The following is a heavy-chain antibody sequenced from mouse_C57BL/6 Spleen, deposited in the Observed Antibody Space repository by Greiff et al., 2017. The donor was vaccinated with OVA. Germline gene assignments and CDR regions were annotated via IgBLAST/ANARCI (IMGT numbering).Heavy chain of an antibody. J-gene: IGHJ4*01. CDR1: GFTFSDYG. V-gene: IGHV5-17*01. CDR2: ISSGSSTI. CDR3: ARYYDYGPMDY. D-gene: IGHD2-4*01. Sequence: EVQLQESGGGLVKPGGSLKLSCAASGFTFSDYGMHWVRQAPEKGLEWVAYISSGSSTIYYADTVKGRFTISRDNAKNTLFLQMTSLRSEDTAMYYCARYYDYGPMDYWGQGTSVTVSS.